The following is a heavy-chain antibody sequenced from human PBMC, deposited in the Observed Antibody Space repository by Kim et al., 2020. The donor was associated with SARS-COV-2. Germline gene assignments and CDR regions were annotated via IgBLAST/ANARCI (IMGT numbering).Heavy chain of an antibody. D-gene: IGHD3-22*01. Sequence: SETLSLTCTVSGDSVSDSNYFWSWLRQPPGKGPEWIGYVYYSGSTEYNPSLKSRVTMSIDTSKNLFSLKLSSVTAADTAVYYCARETYYSDSSGYYY. V-gene: IGHV4-61*01. CDR1: GDSVSDSNYF. CDR3: ARETYYSDSSGYYY. J-gene: IGHJ6*01. CDR2: VYYSGST.